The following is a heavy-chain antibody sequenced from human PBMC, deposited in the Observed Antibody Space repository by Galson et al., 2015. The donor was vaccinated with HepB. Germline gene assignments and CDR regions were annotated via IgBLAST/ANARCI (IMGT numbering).Heavy chain of an antibody. D-gene: IGHD6-19*01. CDR1: GFTFDDYA. CDR2: ISWNSGSI. Sequence: SLRLSCAASGFTFDDYAMHWVRQAPGKGLEWVSGISWNSGSIGYADSVKGRFTISKDNAKKSLYLQMNSLRAEDTALYYCAKDYSIAVAGTLEFDYWGQGTLVTVSS. CDR3: AKDYSIAVAGTLEFDY. V-gene: IGHV3-9*01. J-gene: IGHJ4*02.